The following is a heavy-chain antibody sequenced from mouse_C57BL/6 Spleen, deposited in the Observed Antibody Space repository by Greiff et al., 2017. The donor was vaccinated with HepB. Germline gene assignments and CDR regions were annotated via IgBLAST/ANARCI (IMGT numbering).Heavy chain of an antibody. CDR3: ARMRAITTVVAEDFDV. J-gene: IGHJ1*03. V-gene: IGHV8-8*01. CDR1: GFSLSTFGMG. Sequence: QVTLKESGPGILQPSQTLSLTCSFSGFSLSTFGMGVGWIRQPSGKGLEWLAHIWWDDDKYYNPALKSRLTISKDTSKNQVFLKIAKVDTADTATYYCARMRAITTVVAEDFDVWGTGTTVTVSS. CDR2: IWWDDDK. D-gene: IGHD1-1*01.